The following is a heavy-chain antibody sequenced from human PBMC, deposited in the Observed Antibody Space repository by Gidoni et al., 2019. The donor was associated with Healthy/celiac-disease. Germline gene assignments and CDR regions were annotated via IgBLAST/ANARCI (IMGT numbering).Heavy chain of an antibody. Sequence: EVQLLESGGGLVQPGGSLSLSCAASGFTFSSCAMSWVRQAPGKGLEWVSAISGSGGSTYYADSVKGLFTISRDKSTNTLYLQMNSLRAEDTAVYYCATGPINIGQWPPYYFDYWGQGTLVTVSS. CDR2: ISGSGGST. CDR1: GFTFSSCA. D-gene: IGHD6-19*01. V-gene: IGHV3-23*01. J-gene: IGHJ4*02. CDR3: ATGPINIGQWPPYYFDY.